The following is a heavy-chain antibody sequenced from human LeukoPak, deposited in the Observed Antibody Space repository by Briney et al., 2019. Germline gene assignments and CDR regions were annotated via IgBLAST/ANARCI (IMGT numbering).Heavy chain of an antibody. CDR1: GFTFSSYT. J-gene: IGHJ4*02. CDR2: ISSGGTFV. Sequence: PGGSLGLSCTGSGFTFSSYTLHWVRQAPGKELEWVSSISSGGTFVFYADSVTGRFTISRDNAGKFLYLQMDGLRAEDTAVYYCATLGCAGEDCPRAGRALGGYWGQRTLVTVSS. CDR3: ATLGCAGEDCPRAGRALGGY. D-gene: IGHD3-10*01. V-gene: IGHV3-21*01.